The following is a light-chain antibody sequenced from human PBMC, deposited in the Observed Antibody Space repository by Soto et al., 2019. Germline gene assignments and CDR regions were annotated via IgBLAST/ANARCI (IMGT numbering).Light chain of an antibody. V-gene: IGKV1-9*01. J-gene: IGKJ1*01. CDR2: AAS. CDR1: QGISSS. CDR3: QQLNTYPRT. Sequence: IQLTQSPSSLSASVGDRVTITCRASQGISSSLAWYQQNPGKAPKLLIYAASTLQSGVPSRFSGSGSGIDFTLTIRSLQPEDFATYCCQQLNTYPRTLGQGTKVEIK.